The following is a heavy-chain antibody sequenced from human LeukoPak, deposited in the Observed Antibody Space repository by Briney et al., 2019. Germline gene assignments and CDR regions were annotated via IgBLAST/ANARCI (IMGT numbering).Heavy chain of an antibody. Sequence: PSETLSLTCTVSGGSISSYYWSWIRQPPGKGLEWIGEINHSGSTNYNPSLKSRVTISVDTSKNQFSLKLSSVAAADTAVYYCARDCITMVRGVIIPLYGMDVWGQGTTVTVSS. CDR1: GGSISSYY. CDR2: INHSGST. J-gene: IGHJ6*02. CDR3: ARDCITMVRGVIIPLYGMDV. D-gene: IGHD3-10*01. V-gene: IGHV4-34*01.